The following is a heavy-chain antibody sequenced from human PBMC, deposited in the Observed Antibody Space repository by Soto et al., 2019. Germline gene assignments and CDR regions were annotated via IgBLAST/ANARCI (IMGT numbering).Heavy chain of an antibody. CDR3: AREYKWGGDAFDI. D-gene: IGHD1-20*01. CDR1: GFTVSSNY. Sequence: EVQLVESGGGLVQPGGSLRLSCAASGFTVSSNYMSWVRQAPGKGLEWVSVIYSGGSTYYADSVKGRFTISRHNSKNTLYLQMNSLGDEDTAVYYCAREYKWGGDAFDIWGQGTMVTVSS. V-gene: IGHV3-53*04. CDR2: IYSGGST. J-gene: IGHJ3*02.